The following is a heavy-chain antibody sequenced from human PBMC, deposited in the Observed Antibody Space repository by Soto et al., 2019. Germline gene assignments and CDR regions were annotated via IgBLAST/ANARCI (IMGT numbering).Heavy chain of an antibody. J-gene: IGHJ6*02. Sequence: GASVKVSCKASGGTFSSYAISWVRQAPGQGLEWKGGIIPIFGTANYAQKFQGRVTITADESTSTAYMELSSLRSEDTAVYYCARDCSSTSCYQSPYYYGMDVWGQGTTVTVSS. CDR2: IIPIFGTA. CDR1: GGTFSSYA. V-gene: IGHV1-69*13. D-gene: IGHD2-2*01. CDR3: ARDCSSTSCYQSPYYYGMDV.